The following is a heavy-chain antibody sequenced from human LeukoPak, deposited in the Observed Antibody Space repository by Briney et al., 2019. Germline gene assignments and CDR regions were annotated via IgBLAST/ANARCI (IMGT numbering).Heavy chain of an antibody. V-gene: IGHV4-34*01. CDR2: INHSGST. Sequence: PAETLSLTCAVYGGSFSGYYWSWIRQPPGKGLEWIGEINHSGSTNYNPSLKSRVTISVDTSKNQCSLKLSSVTAADTAVYYCARGRFHGLRFLEWLFGYFDYWGQGTLVTVSS. CDR1: GGSFSGYY. CDR3: ARGRFHGLRFLEWLFGYFDY. J-gene: IGHJ4*02. D-gene: IGHD3-3*01.